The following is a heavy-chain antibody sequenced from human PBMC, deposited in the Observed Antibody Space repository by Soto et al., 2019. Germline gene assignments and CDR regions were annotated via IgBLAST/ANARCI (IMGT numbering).Heavy chain of an antibody. CDR3: AKVAGSSSSWYSPYYYYGMDV. CDR2: ISGSGGST. CDR1: GFTFSSYA. D-gene: IGHD6-13*01. Sequence: PGGSLRLSCAASGFTFSSYAMSWVRQAPGKGLEWVSAISGSGGSTYYADSVKGRFTISRDNSKNTLYLQMNSLRAEDTAVYYCAKVAGSSSSWYSPYYYYGMDVWGQGTTVTVSS. J-gene: IGHJ6*02. V-gene: IGHV3-23*01.